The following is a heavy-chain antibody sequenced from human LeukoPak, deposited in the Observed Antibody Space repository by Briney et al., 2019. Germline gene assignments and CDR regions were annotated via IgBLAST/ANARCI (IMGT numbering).Heavy chain of an antibody. CDR2: ISSSSSYI. D-gene: IGHD3-3*01. V-gene: IGHV3-21*01. Sequence: GGSLRLSCAASGFTFSDYYMTWVRQAPGKGLEWVSSISSSSSYIYYADSVKGRFTISRDNAKNSLYLQMNSLRAEDTAVYYCARDYLNYDFWSGYFEGDYYYYMDVWGKGTTVTVSS. CDR3: ARDYLNYDFWSGYFEGDYYYYMDV. CDR1: GFTFSDYY. J-gene: IGHJ6*03.